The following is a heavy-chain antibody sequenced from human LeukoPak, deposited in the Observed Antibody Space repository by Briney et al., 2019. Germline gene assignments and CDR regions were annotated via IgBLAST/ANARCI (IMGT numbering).Heavy chain of an antibody. J-gene: IGHJ4*02. CDR3: ARGPLAVAGDY. CDR1: GDAISTYY. CDR2: ISNGRT. D-gene: IGHD6-19*01. Sequence: PSETLSLTCTVSGDAISTYYWNWIRQTSGKGLEWIGHISNGRTDYNPSLKSRVIISVDTSKNQISLKLTSVTAADTAVYYCARGPLAVAGDYWGQGTLVTVS. V-gene: IGHV4-4*08.